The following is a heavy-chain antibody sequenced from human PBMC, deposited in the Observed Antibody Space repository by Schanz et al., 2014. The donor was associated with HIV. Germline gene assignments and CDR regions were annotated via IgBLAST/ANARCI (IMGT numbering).Heavy chain of an antibody. J-gene: IGHJ2*01. CDR3: VRAASFHFDKEGYYRNWYFDF. V-gene: IGHV1-69*01. D-gene: IGHD1-26*01. CDR2: IIPIFGTS. CDR1: GGTFSNYA. Sequence: QVQLVQSGAEVKKPGSSVKVSCKASGGTFSNYAINWVRQAPGQGLEWMGGIIPIFGTSNYAQKFQGRVTITADESTSTAYMELDSLRSEDTAIYYCVRAASFHFDKEGYYRNWYFDFWGRGTLVAVSS.